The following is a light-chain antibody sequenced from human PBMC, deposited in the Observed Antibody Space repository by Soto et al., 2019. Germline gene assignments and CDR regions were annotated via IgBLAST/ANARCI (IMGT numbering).Light chain of an antibody. J-gene: IGLJ3*02. Sequence: QSVLTQPPSVSGAPGQRVTISCTGSSSNIGAGYDVHWYQQLPGTAPKLLIYGNSNRPSGVPDRFSGSNSGTSASLAITGLQAEDEADYYCQSYDSSLIGWVFGGGTKVTVL. CDR3: QSYDSSLIGWV. V-gene: IGLV1-40*01. CDR2: GNS. CDR1: SSNIGAGYD.